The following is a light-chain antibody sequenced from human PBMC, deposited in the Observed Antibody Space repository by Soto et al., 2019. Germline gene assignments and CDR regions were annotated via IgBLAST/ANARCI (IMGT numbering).Light chain of an antibody. CDR3: QQYNTYSRT. Sequence: DIQMTQSPSTLSASVGDRVTITCRASQSINIWLAWYQQKPGKAPNLLIYKASSLESGVPSRFSGSGFGTEFTLTISSLQPDDFATYYCQQYNTYSRTFGQGTKVEIK. J-gene: IGKJ1*01. CDR1: QSINIW. V-gene: IGKV1-5*03. CDR2: KAS.